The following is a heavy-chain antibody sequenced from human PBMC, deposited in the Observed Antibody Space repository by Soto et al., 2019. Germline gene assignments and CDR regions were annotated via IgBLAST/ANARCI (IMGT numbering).Heavy chain of an antibody. CDR2: IYHTVNT. CDR1: GVSIGSHF. D-gene: IGHD2-15*01. V-gene: IGHV4-59*11. J-gene: IGHJ3*02. CDR3: ARLQYTVVTALDI. Sequence: PSETLSLTCTVSGVSIGSHFWSWIRQAPGKRPQLVGYIYHTVNTNYNPALKSRVTISMETSKNQLSLQLTSVTAADPAVYYCARLQYTVVTALDIWGQGTMVTVSS.